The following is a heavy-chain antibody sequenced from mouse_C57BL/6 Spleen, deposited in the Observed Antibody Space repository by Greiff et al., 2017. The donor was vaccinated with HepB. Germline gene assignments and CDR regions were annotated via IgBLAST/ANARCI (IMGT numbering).Heavy chain of an antibody. CDR2: ISNGGGST. V-gene: IGHV5-12*01. CDR1: GFTFSDYY. CDR3: ARLGGSAWFAY. J-gene: IGHJ3*01. Sequence: EVMLVESGGGLVQPGGSLKLSCAASGFTFSDYYMYWVRQTPEKRLEWVAYISNGGGSTYYPDTVKGRFTISRDNAKNTLYLQMSRLKSEDTAMYYCARLGGSAWFAYWGQGTLVTVSA.